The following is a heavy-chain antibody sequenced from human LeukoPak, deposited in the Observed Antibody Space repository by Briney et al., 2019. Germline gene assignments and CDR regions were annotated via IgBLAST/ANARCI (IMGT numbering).Heavy chain of an antibody. Sequence: GGSLRLSCAASGFTFSSYWMSWVRQAPGKGLEWVANIKQDGSEKYYVDSVKGRFTISRDNAKNSLYLQMNSPRAEDTAVYYCARDMVRSTRAFDIWGQGTMVTVSS. CDR2: IKQDGSEK. J-gene: IGHJ3*02. CDR1: GFTFSSYW. D-gene: IGHD3-10*01. V-gene: IGHV3-7*01. CDR3: ARDMVRSTRAFDI.